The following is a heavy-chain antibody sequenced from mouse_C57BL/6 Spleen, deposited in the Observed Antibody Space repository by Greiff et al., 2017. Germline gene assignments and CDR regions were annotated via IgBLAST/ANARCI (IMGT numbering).Heavy chain of an antibody. CDR3: TNYYGSLGDY. CDR2: IDPETGGT. Sequence: QVQLKESGAELVRPGASVTLSCKASGYTFTDYEMHWMKQTPVHGLEWIGAIDPETGGTAYNQKFKGKAILTADKSSSTAYMELRSLTSEDSAVYYCTNYYGSLGDYWGQGTSVTVSS. V-gene: IGHV1-15*01. J-gene: IGHJ4*01. D-gene: IGHD1-1*01. CDR1: GYTFTDYE.